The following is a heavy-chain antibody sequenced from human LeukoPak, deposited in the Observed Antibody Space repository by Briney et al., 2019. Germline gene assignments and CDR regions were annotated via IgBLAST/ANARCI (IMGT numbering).Heavy chain of an antibody. D-gene: IGHD6-13*01. Sequence: GGSLRLSCAASGFTFSRSAMTCVRQTPGEGLDWVSSISSSGNTYYADSVKGRFTISRDNSKNMLYLQMDSLRAEDTAVYYCVKGRISEDGLDFWGQGTLVTVSS. CDR3: VKGRISEDGLDF. CDR1: GFTFSRSA. J-gene: IGHJ4*02. V-gene: IGHV3-23*01. CDR2: ISSSGNT.